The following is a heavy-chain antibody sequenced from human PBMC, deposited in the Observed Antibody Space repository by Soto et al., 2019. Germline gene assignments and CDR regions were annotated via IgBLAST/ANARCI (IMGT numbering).Heavy chain of an antibody. J-gene: IGHJ4*02. V-gene: IGHV3-66*01. Sequence: PGGSLRLSCAGSVFTVSISYMTWVRQVPGKGLEWVSIRYSDGRSYHAESVKGRFTISTDDSENTLYLQMSSLRAEDTAVYYCAKRKYCPSTTWLDYWGQGTLVTVSS. D-gene: IGHD2-2*01. CDR3: AKRKYCPSTTWLDY. CDR1: VFTVSISY. CDR2: RYSDGRS.